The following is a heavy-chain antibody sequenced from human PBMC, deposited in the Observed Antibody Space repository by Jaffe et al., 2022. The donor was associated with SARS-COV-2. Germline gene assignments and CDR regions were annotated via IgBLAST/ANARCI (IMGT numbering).Heavy chain of an antibody. D-gene: IGHD3-22*01. CDR1: GGSISSSNW. Sequence: QVQLQESGPGLVKPSGTLSLTCAVSGGSISSSNWWSWVRQPPGKGLEWIGEIYHSGSTNYNPSLKSRVTISVDKSKNQFSLKLSSVTAADTAVYYCARAQDYDSSGYYRDAFDIWGQGTMVTVSS. V-gene: IGHV4-4*02. J-gene: IGHJ3*02. CDR3: ARAQDYDSSGYYRDAFDI. CDR2: IYHSGST.